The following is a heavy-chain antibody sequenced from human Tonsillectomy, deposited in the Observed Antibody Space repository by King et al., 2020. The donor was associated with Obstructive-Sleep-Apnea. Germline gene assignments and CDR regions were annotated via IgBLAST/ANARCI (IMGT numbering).Heavy chain of an antibody. V-gene: IGHV1-18*01. CDR2: ISTYNGDT. CDR3: ARDNSGWSGLSNYYFDY. D-gene: IGHD6-19*01. J-gene: IGHJ4*02. CDR1: GYTFSSCN. Sequence: QLVQSGAEVKKPGASVKVSCKASGYTFSSCNINWVRQAPGQGLEWMGWISTYNGDTNFAQKFQGRVTMTTDTSTSTAYMELRSLRSDDTAVFYCARDNSGWSGLSNYYFDYWGQGTLVTVSS.